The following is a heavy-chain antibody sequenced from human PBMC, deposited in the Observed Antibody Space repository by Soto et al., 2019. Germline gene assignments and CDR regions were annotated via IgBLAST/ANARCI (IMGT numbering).Heavy chain of an antibody. V-gene: IGHV1-18*01. J-gene: IGHJ4*02. CDR2: ISAYNGNT. Sequence: QVQLVQSGAEVKKPGASVKVSCKASGYTFTSYYISWVRQAPGQGLEGMGWISAYNGNTNYAQKLQGRVTMTTDTPTTTAYMELRSLRSDATAVYCRARADPRTLNWGQGTLVTVSS. CDR1: GYTFTSYY. CDR3: ARADPRTLN.